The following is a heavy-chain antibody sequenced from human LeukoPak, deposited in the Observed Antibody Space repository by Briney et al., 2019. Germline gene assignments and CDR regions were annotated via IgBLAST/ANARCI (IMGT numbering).Heavy chain of an antibody. CDR3: ARSTTTSLFDY. Sequence: GGSLRLSCAASGFTFSSYEITWIRQAPGKGLEWVSFITSDGGTRFYADSVKGRFTISRDNAKNSLYLQMNSLRAEDTAVYYCARSTTTSLFDYWGQGTLVAVSS. D-gene: IGHD1-1*01. J-gene: IGHJ4*02. CDR2: ITSDGGTR. CDR1: GFTFSSYE. V-gene: IGHV3-48*03.